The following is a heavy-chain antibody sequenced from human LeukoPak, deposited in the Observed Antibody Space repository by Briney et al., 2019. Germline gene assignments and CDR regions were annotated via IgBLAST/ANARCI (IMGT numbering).Heavy chain of an antibody. Sequence: SQTLSLTCTVSGDSISSGSYYWSWIRQPAGKGLERIGRIYTSGSTNYNPSLKSRVTISVDTSKNQFSLKLSSVTAADTAVYYCAREEYYSDNSGYYPDFWGQGTLVTVSS. J-gene: IGHJ4*02. D-gene: IGHD3-22*01. CDR1: GDSISSGSYY. CDR2: IYTSGST. V-gene: IGHV4-61*02. CDR3: AREEYYSDNSGYYPDF.